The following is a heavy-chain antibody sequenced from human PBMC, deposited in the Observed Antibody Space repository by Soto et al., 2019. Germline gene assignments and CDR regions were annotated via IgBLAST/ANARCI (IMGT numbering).Heavy chain of an antibody. CDR1: GFTFSSYG. V-gene: IGHV3-33*01. D-gene: IGHD6-13*01. J-gene: IGHJ6*02. CDR2: IWYDGSNK. CDR3: ARDLIGYSSSWYGYYYGMDV. Sequence: PGGSLRLSCAASGFTFSSYGMHWVRQAPGKGLEWVAVIWYDGSNKYYADSVKGRFTISRDNPKNTLYLQMNSLRAEDTAVYYCARDLIGYSSSWYGYYYGMDVWGQGTTVTVSS.